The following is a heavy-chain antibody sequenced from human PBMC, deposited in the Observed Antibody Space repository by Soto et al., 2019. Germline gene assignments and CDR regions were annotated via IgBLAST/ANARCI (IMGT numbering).Heavy chain of an antibody. J-gene: IGHJ3*01. CDR2: IIPVFDKA. V-gene: IGHV1-69*01. D-gene: IGHD3-16*01. CDR3: ARLRRDWGDAFDL. CDR1: GGSFGSSA. Sequence: QVQLVQSGADVKKPGSSVKVSCKTSGGSFGSSAISWVRQAPAQGLEWMGEIIPVFDKANYAQNFQGRLTITADEPTGTVFMQLSSLISEDTAVYFCARLRRDWGDAFDLWGLGTFVTVSS.